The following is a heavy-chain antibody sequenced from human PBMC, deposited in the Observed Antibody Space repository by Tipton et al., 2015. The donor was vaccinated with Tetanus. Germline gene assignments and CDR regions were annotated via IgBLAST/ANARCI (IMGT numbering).Heavy chain of an antibody. CDR2: IYYSGDT. D-gene: IGHD3-3*01. J-gene: IGHJ5*02. CDR3: ARSHVFRFTLFGEEIPRSGRFDP. V-gene: IGHV4-59*01. Sequence: TCAVYGVSFSDYYWNWIRQSPGKRLEWIGNIYYSGDTAYNPSLQSRATIYLDTAKKHFSLRLSSVTAADTAVYYCARSHVFRFTLFGEEIPRSGRFDPWGQGTLVTVSS. CDR1: GVSFSDYY.